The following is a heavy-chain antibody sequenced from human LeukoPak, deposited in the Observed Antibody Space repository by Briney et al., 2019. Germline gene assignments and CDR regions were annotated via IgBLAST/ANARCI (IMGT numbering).Heavy chain of an antibody. CDR2: INHSGSA. Sequence: SETLSLTCAVYGGSFSGYYWSWIRQPPGKGLEWIGEINHSGSANFNPSLKSRVTISVDTSKNQFSLKLSSVTAADTAVYYCASSDSSSWYYFDYWGQGTLVTVSS. CDR1: GGSFSGYY. J-gene: IGHJ4*02. V-gene: IGHV4-34*01. CDR3: ASSDSSSWYYFDY. D-gene: IGHD6-13*01.